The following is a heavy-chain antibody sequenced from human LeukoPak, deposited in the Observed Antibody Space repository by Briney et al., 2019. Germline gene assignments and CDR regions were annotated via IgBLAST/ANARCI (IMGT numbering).Heavy chain of an antibody. D-gene: IGHD3-22*01. CDR3: ATLPRYYYDSSGNGGY. CDR1: GGTFSSYA. J-gene: IGHJ4*02. Sequence: ASVKVSCKASGGTFSSYAISWVRQAPGQGLEWMGGIIPIFGTANYAQKFQGRVTITTDESTSTAYMELSSLRSEDTAVYYCATLPRYYYDSSGNGGYWGQGTPVTVSS. CDR2: IIPIFGTA. V-gene: IGHV1-69*05.